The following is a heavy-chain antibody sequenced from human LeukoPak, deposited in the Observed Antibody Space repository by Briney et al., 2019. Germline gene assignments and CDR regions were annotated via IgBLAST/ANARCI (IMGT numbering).Heavy chain of an antibody. CDR1: GFTFSSYD. Sequence: GSLRLSCAASGFTFSSYDMHWVRQATGKGLEWVSAIGTAGDTYYPGSVKGRFTISRENAKNSLYLQMNSLRAEDTAVYYCARVFWSGLGYYFDYWGQGTLVTVSS. CDR2: IGTAGDT. CDR3: ARVFWSGLGYYFDY. D-gene: IGHD3-3*01. V-gene: IGHV3-13*01. J-gene: IGHJ4*02.